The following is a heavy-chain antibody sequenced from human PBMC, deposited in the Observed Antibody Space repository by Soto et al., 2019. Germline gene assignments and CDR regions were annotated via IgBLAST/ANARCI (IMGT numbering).Heavy chain of an antibody. CDR3: ARGPWILTGYHFDY. V-gene: IGHV4-59*01. Sequence: KPSETLSLTCTVSGGSISSYYWSWIRQPPGKGLEWIGYIYYSGSTNYNPSLKSRVTISVDTSKNQFSLKLSSVTAADTAVYYCARGPWILTGYHFDYWGQGTLVTVSS. CDR1: GGSISSYY. CDR2: IYYSGST. J-gene: IGHJ4*02. D-gene: IGHD3-9*01.